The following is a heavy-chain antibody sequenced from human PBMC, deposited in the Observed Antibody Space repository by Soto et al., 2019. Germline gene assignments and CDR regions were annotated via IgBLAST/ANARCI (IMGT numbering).Heavy chain of an antibody. CDR1: RDAFTNNY. J-gene: IGHJ4*02. CDR3: ARDSAIAAAGTFSDY. Sequence: ASVKVSCTASRDAFTNNYMHWARQDPGQGLEWMGIIKPSGGRTSYEEQFQGRVTMTRDTSTSTIYMELSSLRSEDTAVYYCARDSAIAAAGTFSDYWGQGTLVTVS. V-gene: IGHV1-46*01. D-gene: IGHD6-13*01. CDR2: IKPSGGRT.